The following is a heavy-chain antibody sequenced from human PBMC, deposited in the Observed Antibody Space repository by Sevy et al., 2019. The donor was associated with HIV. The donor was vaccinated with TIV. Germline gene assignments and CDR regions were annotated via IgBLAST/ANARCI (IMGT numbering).Heavy chain of an antibody. Sequence: GGSLRLSCAASGFSFSTYGMHWVRQVPGKGLEWVAFIRHDGGNRYYVDSVKGQFTISRANSKNTLYLQMNSLRPEDTAIYYWAKDPRVTISGTTNYYYYMDVWGKGTTVTVSS. D-gene: IGHD1-7*01. CDR1: GFSFSTYG. CDR2: IRHDGGNR. CDR3: AKDPRVTISGTTNYYYYMDV. V-gene: IGHV3-30*02. J-gene: IGHJ6*03.